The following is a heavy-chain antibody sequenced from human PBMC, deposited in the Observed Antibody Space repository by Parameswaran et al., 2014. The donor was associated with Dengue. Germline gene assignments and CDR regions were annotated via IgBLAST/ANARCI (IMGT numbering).Heavy chain of an antibody. V-gene: IGHV3-33*01. Sequence: WIRQPPGKGLEWVAVIWYDGSNKYYADSVKGRFTISRDNSKNTLYLQMNSLRAEDTAVYYCARDGYGSGTGTGYYYYGMDVWGQGTTVTVSS. CDR2: IWYDGSNK. CDR3: ARDGYGSGTGTGYYYYGMDV. J-gene: IGHJ6*02. D-gene: IGHD3-10*01.